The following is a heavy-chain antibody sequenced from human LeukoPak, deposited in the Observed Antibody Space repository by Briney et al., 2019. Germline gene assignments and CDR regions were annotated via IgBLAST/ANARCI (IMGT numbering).Heavy chain of an antibody. V-gene: IGHV4-59*06. D-gene: IGHD3-22*01. CDR2: IYYSGST. Sequence: PSETLSLTCTVSGGSISSNYWSWIRQHPGKGLEWIGYIYYSGSTYYNPSLKSRVTISVDTSKNQFSLRLSSVTAADTAVYYCARRFYYDSTENWFDPWGQGTLVTVSS. CDR1: GGSISSNY. J-gene: IGHJ5*02. CDR3: ARRFYYDSTENWFDP.